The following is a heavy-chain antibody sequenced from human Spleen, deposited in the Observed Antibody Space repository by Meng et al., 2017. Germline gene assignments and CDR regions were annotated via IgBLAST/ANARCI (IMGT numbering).Heavy chain of an antibody. V-gene: IGHV4-39*01. CDR1: GGSISSSSYY. J-gene: IGHJ5*02. CDR2: MHYSGTT. Sequence: QLQLQESGPGLVKPSETLSLTCTVSGGSISSSSYYWGWIRQPPGKGLEWIGNMHYSGTTYYNPSLKSRITISVDTSKNQFSLKLSSVTAADTAVYYCARVSPQFDPWGQGTLVTVSS. CDR3: ARVSPQFDP.